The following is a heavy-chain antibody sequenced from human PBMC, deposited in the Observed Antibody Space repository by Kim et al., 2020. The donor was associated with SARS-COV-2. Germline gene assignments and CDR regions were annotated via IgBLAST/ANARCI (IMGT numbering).Heavy chain of an antibody. D-gene: IGHD3-10*01. CDR1: GGSVSSGSYY. V-gene: IGHV4-61*01. CDR2: IYYSGST. J-gene: IGHJ6*02. CDR3: ARAPGGGSLDYGMDV. Sequence: SETLSLTCTVSGGSVSSGSYYWSWIRQPPGKGLEWIGYIYYSGSTNYNPSLKCRVTISVDTSKNQFSLKLSSVTAADTAVYYCARAPGGGSLDYGMDVWGQGTTVTVSS.